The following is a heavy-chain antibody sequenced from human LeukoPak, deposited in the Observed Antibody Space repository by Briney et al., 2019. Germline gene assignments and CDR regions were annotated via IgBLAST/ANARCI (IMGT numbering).Heavy chain of an antibody. Sequence: GGSLRLSCAASGFTFSDYYMSWIRQAPGKGLEWVSYISSSGSTIYYADSVKGRFTISRDNAKNSLYLQMNSLRAEDTAVYYCAKDWAPYYYDSSGYSDAFDIWGQGTMVTVSS. CDR2: ISSSGSTI. V-gene: IGHV3-11*01. CDR3: AKDWAPYYYDSSGYSDAFDI. CDR1: GFTFSDYY. J-gene: IGHJ3*02. D-gene: IGHD3-22*01.